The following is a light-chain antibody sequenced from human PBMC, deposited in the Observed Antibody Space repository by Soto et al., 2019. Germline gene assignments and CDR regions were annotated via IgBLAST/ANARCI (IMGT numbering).Light chain of an antibody. CDR1: QSVSSN. J-gene: IGKJ4*01. V-gene: IGKV3-15*01. CDR3: QQYNNWPPRN. CDR2: GAS. Sequence: EIVMTQSPATLSVSPGERTTLSCRASQSVSSNLAWYQQKPGQAPRLLIYGASTRATGIPARFSGSGSGTEFTLTISSLQSEDFAGYYCQQYNNWPPRNVGGGTKVEIK.